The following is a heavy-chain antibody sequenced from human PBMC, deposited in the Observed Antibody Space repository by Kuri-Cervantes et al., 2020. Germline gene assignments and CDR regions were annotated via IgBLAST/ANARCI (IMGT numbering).Heavy chain of an antibody. CDR2: IDTAGDT. J-gene: IGHJ3*02. V-gene: IGHV3-13*01. CDR3: AKDLNPLRWLVPGDAFDI. CDR1: GFTFSNYD. Sequence: GGSLRLSCVASGFTFSNYDMHWVRQPTGKGLEWVSAIDTAGDTFYLGSVQGRFTISRDNAKNSLYLQMNSLRAEDTALYYCAKDLNPLRWLVPGDAFDIWGQGTMVTVSS. D-gene: IGHD6-19*01.